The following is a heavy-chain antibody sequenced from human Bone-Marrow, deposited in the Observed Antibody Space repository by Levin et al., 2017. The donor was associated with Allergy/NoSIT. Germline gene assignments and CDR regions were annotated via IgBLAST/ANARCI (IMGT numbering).Heavy chain of an antibody. J-gene: IGHJ3*02. CDR1: GLTFSNYG. CDR2: IWYDGSNQ. D-gene: IGHD2/OR15-2a*01. Sequence: PGGSLRLSCVASGLTFSNYGMHWVRQAPGKGLEWVAVIWYDGSNQYYAKSVKGRFTISRDDSENTLYLHMKRLRADDTALYYCATGYCNDDNCDVGAGDGDALDIWGQGTMVTVSS. V-gene: IGHV3-33*01. CDR3: ATGYCNDDNCDVGAGDGDALDI.